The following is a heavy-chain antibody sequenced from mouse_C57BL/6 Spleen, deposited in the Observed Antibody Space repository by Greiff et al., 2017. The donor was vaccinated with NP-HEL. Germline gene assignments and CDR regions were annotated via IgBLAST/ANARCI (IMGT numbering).Heavy chain of an antibody. Sequence: EVQLQQSGTVLARPGASVKMSCKTSGYTFTSYWMHWVKQRPGQGLEWIGAIYPGNSDTSYNQKFKGKAKLTAVTSASTAYMELSSLTNEDSAVYYCTRRGLGGYYDAMDYWGQGTSVTVSS. D-gene: IGHD2-2*01. CDR1: GYTFTSYW. CDR2: IYPGNSDT. J-gene: IGHJ4*01. CDR3: TRRGLGGYYDAMDY. V-gene: IGHV1-5*01.